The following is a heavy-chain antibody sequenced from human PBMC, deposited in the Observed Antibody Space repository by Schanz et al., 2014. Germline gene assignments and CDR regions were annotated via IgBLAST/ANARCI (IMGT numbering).Heavy chain of an antibody. CDR1: GFTFSSYA. J-gene: IGHJ4*02. D-gene: IGHD3-10*01. V-gene: IGHV3-48*03. CDR3: ARFRVHYSDF. CDR2: ISSSGTST. Sequence: EAQLLESGGGLVQPGGSLRLSCVASGFTFSSYAMTWIRQAPGKGLEWLSYISSSGTSTYYADSVKGRFTISRDNAKNSLYLQMINLRAEDTAFYYCARFRVHYSDFWGQGVLVNDSS.